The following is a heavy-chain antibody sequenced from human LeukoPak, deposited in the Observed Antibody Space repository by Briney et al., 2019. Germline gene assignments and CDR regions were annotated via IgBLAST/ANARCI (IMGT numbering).Heavy chain of an antibody. Sequence: GASVKVSGKVSGYTLTELSMHWVRQAPGKGLEWMGGFDPEDGETIYAQKFQGRVTMTEDTSTDTAYMELSSLRSEDTAVYYCATDRRGPVESWFDPWGQGTLVTVSS. CDR2: FDPEDGET. D-gene: IGHD4-23*01. CDR1: GYTLTELS. J-gene: IGHJ5*02. V-gene: IGHV1-24*01. CDR3: ATDRRGPVESWFDP.